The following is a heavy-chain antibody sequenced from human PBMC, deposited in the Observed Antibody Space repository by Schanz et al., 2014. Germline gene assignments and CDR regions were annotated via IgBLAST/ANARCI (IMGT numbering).Heavy chain of an antibody. CDR3: AKGRFGELSAFDI. J-gene: IGHJ3*02. V-gene: IGHV3-23*04. Sequence: VQLVESGGGVVQPGRSLRLSCAVSGFIVRSNYMTWVRQAPGKGLVWVARINSVGSNTDYADSVTGRFTISRDNSKNTLYLQMNSLRAEDTAVYYCAKGRFGELSAFDIWGQGTMVTVSS. D-gene: IGHD3-10*01. CDR2: INSVGSNT. CDR1: GFIVRSNY.